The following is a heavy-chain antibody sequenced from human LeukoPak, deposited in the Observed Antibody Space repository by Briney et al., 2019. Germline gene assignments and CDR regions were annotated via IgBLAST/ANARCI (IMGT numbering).Heavy chain of an antibody. CDR2: ISSSSSYI. CDR1: GFTFSSYS. D-gene: IGHD3-10*01. Sequence: GGSLRLSCAASGFTFSSYSMNWVRQAPGKGLEWVSSISSSSSYIYYADSVKGRFTISRDNSKNTLYLQMNSLRAEDTAVYYCARYRTANYYARPEAFDIWGQGTMVTVSS. V-gene: IGHV3-21*01. CDR3: ARYRTANYYARPEAFDI. J-gene: IGHJ3*02.